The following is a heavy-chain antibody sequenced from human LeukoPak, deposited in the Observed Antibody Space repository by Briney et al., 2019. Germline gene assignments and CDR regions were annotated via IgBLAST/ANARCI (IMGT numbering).Heavy chain of an antibody. CDR1: GGTFSSYA. V-gene: IGHV1-69*13. CDR2: IIPIFGTT. Sequence: SVKVSCKASGGTFSSYAISWVRQAPGQGLEWMGGIIPIFGTTNYAQNFQGRVTITADESTSTAYMELSSLRSEDTAVYYCARDRSITMVRGVIGWFDPWGQGTLVTVSS. D-gene: IGHD3-10*01. J-gene: IGHJ5*02. CDR3: ARDRSITMVRGVIGWFDP.